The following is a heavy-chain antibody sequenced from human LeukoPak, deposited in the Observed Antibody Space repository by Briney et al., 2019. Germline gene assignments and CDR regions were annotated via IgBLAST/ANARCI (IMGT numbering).Heavy chain of an antibody. Sequence: GTSLRLSCAASAFSFSSYGMHWVRQAPGKGLEWVAVIWYDGSNKYYADSVKGRFTISRDNSKNTLYLQMNSLRAEDTGVYYCARDMSFMAGDYWGQGTLVTVSS. J-gene: IGHJ4*02. CDR1: AFSFSSYG. CDR3: ARDMSFMAGDY. D-gene: IGHD3-10*01. V-gene: IGHV3-33*01. CDR2: IWYDGSNK.